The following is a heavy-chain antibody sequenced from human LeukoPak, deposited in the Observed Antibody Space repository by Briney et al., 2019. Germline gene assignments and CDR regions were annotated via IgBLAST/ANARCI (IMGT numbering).Heavy chain of an antibody. D-gene: IGHD3-16*02. V-gene: IGHV3-48*03. Sequence: GGSLRLSCAASGFTFTNYEMNWVRQAPGKGLEWIPYIISSGSSIYYADSVKGRFTISRDNAKNSLYLQMNSLRAEDTAVYYCARDLGLRLGELSPIPDYWGQGTLVTVSS. CDR1: GFTFTNYE. CDR3: ARDLGLRLGELSPIPDY. CDR2: IISSGSSI. J-gene: IGHJ4*02.